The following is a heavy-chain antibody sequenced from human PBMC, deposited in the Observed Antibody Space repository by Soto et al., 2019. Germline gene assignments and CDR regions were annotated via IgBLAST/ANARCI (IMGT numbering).Heavy chain of an antibody. CDR3: AKDLGYSGYVSDY. D-gene: IGHD5-12*01. J-gene: IGHJ4*02. CDR1: GFTFSSYA. Sequence: EVQLLESGGGLVQPGGSLRLSCAASGFTFSSYAMSWVRQAPGKGLEWVSAISGSGGSTYYADPVKGRFTISRESSKNTLHLQMNSLGAEDTAVYYCAKDLGYSGYVSDYWGQGTLVTV. V-gene: IGHV3-23*01. CDR2: ISGSGGST.